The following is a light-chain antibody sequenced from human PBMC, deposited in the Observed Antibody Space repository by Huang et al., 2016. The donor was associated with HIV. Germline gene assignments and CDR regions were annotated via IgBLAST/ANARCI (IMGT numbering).Light chain of an antibody. Sequence: DIQMTQSPSSVSASVGERVTITCRASQDISSYVAWYQHKPGKAPKLLIYAPSTLQSGVRSRFSGSSSGTEFTLTISSLQPEDFATYYCQQTDRFSITFGQGTRLEIK. CDR1: QDISSY. J-gene: IGKJ5*01. CDR2: APS. CDR3: QQTDRFSIT. V-gene: IGKV1-12*01.